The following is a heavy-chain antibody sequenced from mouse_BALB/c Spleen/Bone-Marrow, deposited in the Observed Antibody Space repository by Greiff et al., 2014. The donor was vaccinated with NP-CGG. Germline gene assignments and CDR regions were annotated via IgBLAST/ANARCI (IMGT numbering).Heavy chain of an antibody. CDR3: ERRGKNHGMDY. Sequence: EVQLEESGGGLVQPGGSRKLSCAASGFTISSFELHWVRQAPEKGLEWVAYISSGRSTIYYAPTVQGRSTISRDNPKNTLFLQMPRLRSEETAMYAVERRGKNHGMDYWGQGTSVTVSS. CDR2: ISSGRSTI. V-gene: IGHV5-17*02. CDR1: GFTISSFE. J-gene: IGHJ4*01. D-gene: IGHD2-1*01.